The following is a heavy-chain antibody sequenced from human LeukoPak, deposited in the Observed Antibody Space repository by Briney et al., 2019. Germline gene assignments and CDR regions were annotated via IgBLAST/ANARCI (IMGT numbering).Heavy chain of an antibody. CDR2: IVPSSQRT. CDR1: GNTFSSYA. CDR3: AREKNFLSDTTGSDVFDV. V-gene: IGHV1-69*13. J-gene: IGHJ3*01. D-gene: IGHD1-1*01. Sequence: GASVKVSCKASGNTFSSYAFSWLRQAPGQGLEWMGGIVPSSQRTNYAQKFQGRVTITADESTNTAYMELSSLKSDDTAVYYCAREKNFLSDTTGSDVFDVWGQGTVVTVSS.